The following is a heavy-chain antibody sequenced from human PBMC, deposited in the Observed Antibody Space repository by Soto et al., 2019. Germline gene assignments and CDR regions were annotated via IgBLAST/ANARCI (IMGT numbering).Heavy chain of an antibody. Sequence: QVQLVQSGAEVQKPGSSVKVSCNASGGTFSSYTISWVRQAPGQGLEWMGRIIPILGIANYAQKFQGRVTITADKSTSTDYMELSSLRSEDTAVYYCAREYYGDYDPAEYFQHLGQGTLVTVAS. CDR2: IIPILGIA. CDR3: AREYYGDYDPAEYFQH. V-gene: IGHV1-69*08. D-gene: IGHD4-17*01. J-gene: IGHJ1*01. CDR1: GGTFSSYT.